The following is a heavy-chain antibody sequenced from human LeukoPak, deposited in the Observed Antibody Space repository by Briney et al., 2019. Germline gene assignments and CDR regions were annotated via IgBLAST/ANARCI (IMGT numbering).Heavy chain of an antibody. Sequence: SVKVSCKASGGTFSSYAISWVRQAPGQGLEWMGGIIPIFGTANYAQKFQGRVTMTTDTSTSTAYMELRSLRSDDTAVYYCARIEWELLWFDPWGQGTLVTVSS. D-gene: IGHD1-26*01. CDR2: IIPIFGTA. CDR3: ARIEWELLWFDP. J-gene: IGHJ5*02. CDR1: GGTFSSYA. V-gene: IGHV1-69*05.